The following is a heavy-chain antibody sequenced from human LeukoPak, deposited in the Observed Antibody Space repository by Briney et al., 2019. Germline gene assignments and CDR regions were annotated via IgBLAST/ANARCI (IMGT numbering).Heavy chain of an antibody. CDR3: ARAPAYSGSYRGYFDD. Sequence: SVNVSCNCSGCTFSSYGISWVRQAPGQGLEWMGRIIPILGIANYEQKFQGRVTITADKSTSTAYMELSSLRSEDTAVYYCARAPAYSGSYRGYFDDWGQGTLVTVSS. J-gene: IGHJ4*02. CDR2: IIPILGIA. V-gene: IGHV1-69*04. CDR1: GCTFSSYG. D-gene: IGHD1-26*01.